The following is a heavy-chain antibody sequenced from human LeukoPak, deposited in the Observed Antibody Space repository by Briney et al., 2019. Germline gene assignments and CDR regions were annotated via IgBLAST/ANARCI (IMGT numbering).Heavy chain of an antibody. J-gene: IGHJ4*02. V-gene: IGHV1-2*06. CDR2: INPNSGGT. CDR3: ARDPYCSGGSCDDY. CDR1: GYTFTGYH. Sequence: ASVKVSCKASGYTFTGYHMHWVRQAPGQGLEWMGRINPNSGGTNYAQKFQGRVTMTRDTSISTAYMELSRLRSDDTAVYYCARDPYCSGGSCDDYWGQGTLVTVSS. D-gene: IGHD2-15*01.